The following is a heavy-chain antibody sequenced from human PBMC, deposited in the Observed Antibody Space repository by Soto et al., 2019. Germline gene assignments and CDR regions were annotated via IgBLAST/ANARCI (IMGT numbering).Heavy chain of an antibody. Sequence: SETLSLTCTVSGGSISSGDYYWSWIRQPPGKGLEWIGYIYYSGSTYYNPSLKSRVIISVGTSKNQFSLKLSSVTAADTAVYYCARVKVWDSSGWGGGYYYYGMDVWGQGTTVTVSS. J-gene: IGHJ6*02. CDR1: GGSISSGDYY. CDR3: ARVKVWDSSGWGGGYYYYGMDV. V-gene: IGHV4-30-4*01. CDR2: IYYSGST. D-gene: IGHD6-19*01.